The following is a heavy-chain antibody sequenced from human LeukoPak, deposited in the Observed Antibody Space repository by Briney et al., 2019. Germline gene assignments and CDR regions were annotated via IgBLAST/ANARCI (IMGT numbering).Heavy chain of an antibody. CDR1: GFTFSGYW. V-gene: IGHV3-74*01. D-gene: IGHD1-20*01. CDR2: ISGDGTIT. CDR3: VVSITGTYDY. Sequence: GGSLRLSCAASGFTFSGYWMHWVRQAPGKGLVWVSRISGDGTITNYADSVKGRFTISRDNAKNLLYLQMNSLRAEDTAVYYCVVSITGTYDYWGQGTLVTVSS. J-gene: IGHJ4*02.